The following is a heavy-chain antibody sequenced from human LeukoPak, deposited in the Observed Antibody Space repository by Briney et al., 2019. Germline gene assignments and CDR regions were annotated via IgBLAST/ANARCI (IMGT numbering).Heavy chain of an antibody. CDR3: ARYMVRGASFDP. J-gene: IGHJ5*02. V-gene: IGHV3-21*01. CDR2: ISSSSSYI. CDR1: GFTFSSYS. Sequence: GGSLRLSCAASGFTFSSYSMNWVRQAPGKGLEWVSSISSSSSYIYYADSVKGRFTISRDNAKNSLYLQMNSLRAEDTAVYYCARYMVRGASFDPWGQGTLVTVSS. D-gene: IGHD3-10*01.